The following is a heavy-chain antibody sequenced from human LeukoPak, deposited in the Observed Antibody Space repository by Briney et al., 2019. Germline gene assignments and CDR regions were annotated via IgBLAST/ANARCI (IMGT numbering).Heavy chain of an antibody. CDR3: ARDRGRISDYYGSGRSLHYYMDV. Sequence: ASVKVSCKASGYTFTDSYMHWVRQAPGQGLEWMGWINPNSGGTNYAQKFQGRVTMTRDTSISTAYMELSRLISDDTAVYYCARDRGRISDYYGSGRSLHYYMDVWGKGTTVTVSS. CDR1: GYTFTDSY. J-gene: IGHJ6*03. D-gene: IGHD3-10*01. V-gene: IGHV1-2*02. CDR2: INPNSGGT.